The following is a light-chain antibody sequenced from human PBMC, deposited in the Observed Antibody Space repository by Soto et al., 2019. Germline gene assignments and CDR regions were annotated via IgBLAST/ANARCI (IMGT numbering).Light chain of an antibody. Sequence: DIQMTQSPSTLSASVGDRVTITFRASQSISSWLAWYQQKPGKAPKLLIYKASSLESGVPSRFSGSGSGTEFTLTISSLQPDDFATYYCQQYNSYSYTLGQGTKLEIK. V-gene: IGKV1-5*03. CDR2: KAS. CDR1: QSISSW. CDR3: QQYNSYSYT. J-gene: IGKJ2*01.